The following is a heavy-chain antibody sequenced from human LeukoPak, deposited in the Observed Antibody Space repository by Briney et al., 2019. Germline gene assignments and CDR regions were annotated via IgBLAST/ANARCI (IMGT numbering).Heavy chain of an antibody. Sequence: GGSLRLSCAASGFTFSSYSMNWVRQAPGKGLEWVSSISSSSSYIYYADSVKGRFTISRDNAKNSLYLQMNSLRAEDTAVYYCARESIMIGSVVVVAAIDYWGQGTLVTVSS. CDR2: ISSSSSYI. CDR3: ARESIMIGSVVVVAAIDY. D-gene: IGHD2-15*01. J-gene: IGHJ4*02. V-gene: IGHV3-21*01. CDR1: GFTFSSYS.